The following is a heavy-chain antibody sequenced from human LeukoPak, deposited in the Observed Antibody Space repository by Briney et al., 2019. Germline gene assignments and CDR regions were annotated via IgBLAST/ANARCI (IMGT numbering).Heavy chain of an antibody. Sequence: GRSLRLSCAASGFTFSSYAMHWVRQAPGKGLEWVAVISYDGSNKYYADSVKGRFTISRDNSKNTLYLQMNSLRAEDTAVYYCARASGIAVADYWGQGTLVTVSS. D-gene: IGHD6-19*01. CDR2: ISYDGSNK. CDR1: GFTFSSYA. J-gene: IGHJ4*02. V-gene: IGHV3-30-3*01. CDR3: ARASGIAVADY.